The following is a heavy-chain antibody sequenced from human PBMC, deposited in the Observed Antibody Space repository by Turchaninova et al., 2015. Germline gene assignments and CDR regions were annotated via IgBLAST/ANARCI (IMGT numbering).Heavy chain of an antibody. CDR2: TYYRSRWYN. D-gene: IGHD1-26*01. J-gene: IGHJ4*02. V-gene: IGHV6-1*01. Sequence: QVQLQLSGPGLVKPSQTLSRTVSRSGEMVASLRAAWNCIRQSPSKGLDWLGRTYYRSRWYNDYALSVKSRITINSDTSENQFSLRLNSVTPEDTAVYYCARGGTYFKGFEFWGQGALVTVSS. CDR1: GEMVASLRAA. CDR3: ARGGTYFKGFEF.